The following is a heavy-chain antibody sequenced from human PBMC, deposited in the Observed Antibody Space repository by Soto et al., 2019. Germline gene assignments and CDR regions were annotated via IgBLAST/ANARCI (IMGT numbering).Heavy chain of an antibody. Sequence: GGSRRLSCAASGFTFSSYGMHWVRQAPGKGLEWVAVIWYDGSNKYYADSVKGRFTISRDNSKNTLYLQMNSLRAEDTAVYYCARDLMAAAGNYYYYYYGMDVWGQGTTVTVSS. V-gene: IGHV3-33*01. CDR3: ARDLMAAAGNYYYYYYGMDV. CDR1: GFTFSSYG. J-gene: IGHJ6*02. CDR2: IWYDGSNK. D-gene: IGHD6-13*01.